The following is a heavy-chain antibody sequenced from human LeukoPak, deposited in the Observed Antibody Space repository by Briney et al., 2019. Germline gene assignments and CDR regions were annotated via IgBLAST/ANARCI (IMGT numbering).Heavy chain of an antibody. D-gene: IGHD3-10*01. CDR1: GYTFTSSD. J-gene: IGHJ4*02. CDR2: MNPNSGNT. V-gene: IGHV1-8*01. Sequence: ASVKVSCKASGYTFTSSDINWVRQAAGQGLEWMGWMNPNSGNTDYAQKFQGRVTMTRKTSRSTAYMELSSLRSEDTAVYYCASGVHVDGSGSYYLDYWGQGTLVTVSS. CDR3: ASGVHVDGSGSYYLDY.